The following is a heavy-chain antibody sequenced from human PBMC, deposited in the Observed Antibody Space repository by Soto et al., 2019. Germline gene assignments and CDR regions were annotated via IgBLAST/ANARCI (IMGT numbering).Heavy chain of an antibody. V-gene: IGHV4-59*01. Sequence: DTLSLTCTVSGGSISSYYWSWIRQPPGKGLEWIGDIYYSGTTNYSPSLKSRVAISLDTSENQFSLKLTSVTAADTAVYFCARKYCSSTFCSPFDYWGQGTLVTVSS. CDR3: ARKYCSSTFCSPFDY. D-gene: IGHD2-2*01. CDR1: GGSISSYY. J-gene: IGHJ4*02. CDR2: IYYSGTT.